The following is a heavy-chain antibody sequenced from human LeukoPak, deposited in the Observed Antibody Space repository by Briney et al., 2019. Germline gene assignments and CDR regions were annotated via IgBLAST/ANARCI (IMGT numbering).Heavy chain of an antibody. D-gene: IGHD3-16*02. J-gene: IGHJ6*03. V-gene: IGHV1-69*06. Sequence: ASVKVSCKASGGTFSSYAISWVRQAPGQGLEWMGGTIPIFGTANYAQKFQGRVTITADKSTSTAYMELSSLRSEDTAVYYCARDTFGGVIVKVDYYYMDVWGKGTTVTVSS. CDR3: ARDTFGGVIVKVDYYYMDV. CDR2: TIPIFGTA. CDR1: GGTFSSYA.